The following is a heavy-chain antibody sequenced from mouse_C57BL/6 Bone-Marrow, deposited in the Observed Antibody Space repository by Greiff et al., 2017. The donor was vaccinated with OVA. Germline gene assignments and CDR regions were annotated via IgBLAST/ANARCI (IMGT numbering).Heavy chain of an antibody. CDR1: GYTFTSYW. J-gene: IGHJ3*01. V-gene: IGHV1-64*01. CDR3: ARGSFYRGFAY. CDR2: IHPNSGST. D-gene: IGHD2-14*01. Sequence: VQLQQPGAVLVKPGASVKLSCKASGYTFTSYWMHWVKQRPGQGLEWIGMIHPNSGSTNYNEKFKSKATLTVDKSSSTAYMQLSSLTSEDSAVYYCARGSFYRGFAYWGQGTLVTVSA.